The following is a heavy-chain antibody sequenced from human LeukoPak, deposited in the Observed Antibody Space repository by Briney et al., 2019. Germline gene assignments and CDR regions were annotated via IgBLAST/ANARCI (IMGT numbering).Heavy chain of an antibody. CDR3: ARGRDSSGWFLPGLLDY. J-gene: IGHJ4*02. CDR2: IYSDGST. CDR1: GFTVSNNC. V-gene: IGHV3-53*01. D-gene: IGHD6-19*01. Sequence: GGSLRLSCVASGFTVSNNCMSWVRQAPGKGLEWVSVIYSDGSTYYSDSVKGRFTISRDNSKNTLYLQMNSLRAEDTAVYYCARGRDSSGWFLPGLLDYWGQGTLVTVSS.